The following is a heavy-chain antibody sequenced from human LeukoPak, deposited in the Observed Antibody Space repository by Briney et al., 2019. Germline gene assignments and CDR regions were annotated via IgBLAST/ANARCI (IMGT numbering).Heavy chain of an antibody. CDR3: AVLTYYYGSGSYYSFDY. CDR2: INPNSGGT. Sequence: ASVKVSCKASGYTFTGYYMHWVRQAPGQGLEWMGWINPNSGGTNYAQKFQGRVTMTRDTSISTAYMELSSLRSEDTAVYYCAVLTYYYGSGSYYSFDYWGQGTLVTVSS. V-gene: IGHV1-2*02. D-gene: IGHD3-10*01. J-gene: IGHJ4*02. CDR1: GYTFTGYY.